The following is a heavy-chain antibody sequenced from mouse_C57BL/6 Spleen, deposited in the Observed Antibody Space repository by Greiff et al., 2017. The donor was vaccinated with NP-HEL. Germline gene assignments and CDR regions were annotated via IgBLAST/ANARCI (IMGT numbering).Heavy chain of an antibody. CDR2: IDPENGDT. V-gene: IGHV14-4*01. CDR3: TRSYGSSYDYAMDY. CDR1: GFNIKDDY. Sequence: VQLQQSGAELVRPGASVKLSCTASGFNIKDDYMHWVKQRPEQGLEWIGWIDPENGDTEYASKFQGKATITADTSSNTAYLQLSSLTSEDTAVYYCTRSYGSSYDYAMDYWGQGTSVTVSS. D-gene: IGHD1-1*01. J-gene: IGHJ4*01.